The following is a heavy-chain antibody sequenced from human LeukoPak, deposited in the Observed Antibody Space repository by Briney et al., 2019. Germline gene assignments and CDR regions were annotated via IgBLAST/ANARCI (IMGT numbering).Heavy chain of an antibody. Sequence: SETLSLTCAVYGGSLSGYYWSWIRQPPGKGLEWIGEINHSGSTNYNPSLKSRVTISVDTSKNQFSLKLSSVTAADTAVYYCARGRGCLQLPFDYWGQGTLVTVSS. J-gene: IGHJ4*02. CDR3: ARGRGCLQLPFDY. CDR1: GGSLSGYY. D-gene: IGHD5-24*01. V-gene: IGHV4-34*01. CDR2: INHSGST.